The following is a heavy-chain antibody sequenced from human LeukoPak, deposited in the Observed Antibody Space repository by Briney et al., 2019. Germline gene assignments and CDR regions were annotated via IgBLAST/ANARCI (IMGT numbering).Heavy chain of an antibody. CDR2: ISSSSSTI. V-gene: IGHV3-48*04. CDR1: GFTFSSYS. CDR3: ARDMPLRPRYYYDSSGYLDFTLYYYYMDV. Sequence: GSLRLSCAASGFTFSSYSMNWVRQAPGKGLEWISYISSSSSTIYYADSVKGRFTISRDNAKNSLYLQMNSLRAEDTAVYYCARDMPLRPRYYYDSSGYLDFTLYYYYMDVWGKGTTVTVSS. D-gene: IGHD3-22*01. J-gene: IGHJ6*03.